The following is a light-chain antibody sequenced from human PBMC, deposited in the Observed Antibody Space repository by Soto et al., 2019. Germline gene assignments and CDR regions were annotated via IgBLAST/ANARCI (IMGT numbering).Light chain of an antibody. CDR2: DAS. V-gene: IGKV3-11*01. CDR3: QQFNLYPNT. Sequence: EIVLTQSPATLSLSPGERATLSCRASQSVSSYLAWYQQKPGQAPRLLIYDASNRATGIPARFSGSGSGTDFTLTISSLEPEDFAVYYCQQFNLYPNTFGQGTKLEIK. J-gene: IGKJ2*01. CDR1: QSVSSY.